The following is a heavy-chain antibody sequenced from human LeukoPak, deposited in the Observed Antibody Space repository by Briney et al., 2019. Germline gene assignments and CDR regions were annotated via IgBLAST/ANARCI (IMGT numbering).Heavy chain of an antibody. J-gene: IGHJ5*02. D-gene: IGHD1-26*01. CDR2: IYYSGST. CDR3: ARDQSRGATNWFDP. Sequence: PSETLSLTCTVSGGSISSSSYYWGWIRQPPGKGLEWIGSIYYSGSTYYNPSLKSRVTISVDTSKNQFSLKLSSVTAADTAVYYCARDQSRGATNWFDPWGQGTLVTVSS. V-gene: IGHV4-39*07. CDR1: GGSISSSSYY.